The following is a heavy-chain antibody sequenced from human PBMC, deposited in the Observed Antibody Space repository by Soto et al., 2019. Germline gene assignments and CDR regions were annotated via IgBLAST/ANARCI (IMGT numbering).Heavy chain of an antibody. CDR1: GYSFTSYW. Sequence: GESLKISCKGSGYSFTSYWISWVRRMPGKGLEWMGRIDPSDSYTNYSPSFQGHVTISADKSISTAYLQWSSLKASDTAMYYCARGGGYCSGGSCPSNWFDPWGQGTLVTVSS. V-gene: IGHV5-10-1*01. D-gene: IGHD2-15*01. CDR2: IDPSDSYT. CDR3: ARGGGYCSGGSCPSNWFDP. J-gene: IGHJ5*02.